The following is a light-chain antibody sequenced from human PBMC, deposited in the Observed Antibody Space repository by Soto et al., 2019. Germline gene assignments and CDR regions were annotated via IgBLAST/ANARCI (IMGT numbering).Light chain of an antibody. J-gene: IGKJ5*01. CDR3: QQYGSSPLT. CDR1: QSVSSSY. Sequence: EMLLTQSPATLSLSPGERATLPCRASQSVSSSYLAWYQQKPGQAPRLLIYGASSRATGIPDRFSGSGSGTDFTLTISRLEPEDFAVYYCQQYGSSPLTFGQGTRLEIK. CDR2: GAS. V-gene: IGKV3-20*01.